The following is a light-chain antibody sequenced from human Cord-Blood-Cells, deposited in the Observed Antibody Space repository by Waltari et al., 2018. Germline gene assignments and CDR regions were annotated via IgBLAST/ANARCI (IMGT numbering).Light chain of an antibody. CDR1: SSDVASYNL. CDR2: EGS. Sequence: QSALTQPASVSGSPGLSITISCTATSSDVASYNLVSWYQQHPGKAPKLMIYEGSKRPSGVSNRFSGSKSGNTASLTISGLQAEDEADYYCCSYAGSSTFYVFGTGTKVTVL. J-gene: IGLJ1*01. V-gene: IGLV2-23*01. CDR3: CSYAGSSTFYV.